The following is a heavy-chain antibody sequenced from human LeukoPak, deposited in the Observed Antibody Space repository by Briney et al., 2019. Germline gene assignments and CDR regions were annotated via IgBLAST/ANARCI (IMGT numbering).Heavy chain of an antibody. CDR3: ARVYSGNYCDY. CDR2: INHSGST. J-gene: IGHJ4*02. V-gene: IGHV4-34*01. CDR1: GGSFSGYY. Sequence: NPSETLSLTCAVYGGSFSGYYWSWIRQPPGKGLEWNGEINHSGSTNYNPSLKSRVTISVDTSKNQFSLKLSSVTAADTAVYYCARVYSGNYCDYWGQGTLVTVSS. D-gene: IGHD1-26*01.